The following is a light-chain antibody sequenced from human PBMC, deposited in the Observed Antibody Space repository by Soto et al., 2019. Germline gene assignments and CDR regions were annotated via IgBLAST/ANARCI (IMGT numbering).Light chain of an antibody. CDR3: ASYSSSDTLYV. J-gene: IGLJ1*01. CDR1: RGDIGTYNY. Sequence: QAVVTQPASVSGSPGQSISISCTGTRGDIGTYNYVSWYQYHPGKAPKLLIFEVSSRPSGVSNRFSGSKSGNTASLTISGLQAEDEADYYCASYSSSDTLYVFGSGTKVTVL. CDR2: EVS. V-gene: IGLV2-14*01.